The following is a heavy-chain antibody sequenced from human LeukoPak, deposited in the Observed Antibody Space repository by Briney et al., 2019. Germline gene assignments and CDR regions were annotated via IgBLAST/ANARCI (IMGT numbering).Heavy chain of an antibody. CDR2: ISSTSSYI. CDR3: ARGGGSQLSDY. Sequence: GGSLRLSCAASGFTFSGYSMTWVRQAPGKGLEWVSSISSTSSYIYYADSVKGRFTISRDNAKNSLYLQMNSLRAEDTAVYYCARGGGSQLSDYWGQGTLVTVSS. J-gene: IGHJ4*02. V-gene: IGHV3-21*01. CDR1: GFTFSGYS. D-gene: IGHD1-26*01.